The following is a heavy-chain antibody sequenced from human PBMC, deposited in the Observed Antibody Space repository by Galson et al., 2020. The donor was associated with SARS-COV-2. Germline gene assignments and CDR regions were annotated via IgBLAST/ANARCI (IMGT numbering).Heavy chain of an antibody. CDR2: ISYAGINK. CDR3: AKEIEQWLVRPGAFDI. Sequence: GGSLRLSCAASGFTFSNYGMHWVRQAPGKGLEWVAVISYAGINKYYADSVRGRFTISRDNSENTLYLQMNSLRAEDTAVYYCAKEIEQWLVRPGAFDIWGQGTRVTVSS. V-gene: IGHV3-30*18. CDR1: GFTFSNYG. J-gene: IGHJ3*02. D-gene: IGHD6-19*01.